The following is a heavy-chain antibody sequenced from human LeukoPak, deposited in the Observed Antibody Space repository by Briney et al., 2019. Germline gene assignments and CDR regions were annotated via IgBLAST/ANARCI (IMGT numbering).Heavy chain of an antibody. D-gene: IGHD6-13*01. CDR3: AKDIGIAAAGHFDY. CDR2: ISGDGGST. V-gene: IGHV3-43*02. CDR1: GFTFDNYA. J-gene: IGHJ4*02. Sequence: GGSLRLSCAASGFTFDNYAMHWVRQGPGKGLEWVSAISGDGGSTYYADSVKGRFTISRDNSKNSLYLQMNSLRAEDMALYYCAKDIGIAAAGHFDYWGQGTLVTVSS.